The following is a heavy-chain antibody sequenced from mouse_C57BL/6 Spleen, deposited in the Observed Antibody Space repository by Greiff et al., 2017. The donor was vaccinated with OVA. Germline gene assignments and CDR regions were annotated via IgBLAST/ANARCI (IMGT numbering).Heavy chain of an antibody. CDR3: TRGRLYDGVYFDY. CDR1: GYTFTSYW. D-gene: IGHD2-3*01. Sequence: EVQLQESGTVLARPGASVKMSCKTSGYTFTSYWMHWVKQRPGQGLEWIGAIYPGNSDTSYNQKFKGKAKLTAVTSASTAYMELSSLTNEDSAVYYCTRGRLYDGVYFDYWGQGTTLTVSS. CDR2: IYPGNSDT. V-gene: IGHV1-5*01. J-gene: IGHJ2*01.